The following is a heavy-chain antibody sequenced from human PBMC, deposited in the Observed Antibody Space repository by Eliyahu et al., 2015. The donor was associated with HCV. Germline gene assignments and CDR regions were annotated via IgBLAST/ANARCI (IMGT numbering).Heavy chain of an antibody. CDR1: GFTFSSYA. D-gene: IGHD2-15*01. V-gene: IGHV3-23*04. J-gene: IGHJ4*02. CDR2: ISGSGGST. Sequence: EVQLVESGGGLVQPGGSLRLSCAASGFTFSSYAMSWVRQAPGKGLEWVSAISGSGGSTYYADSVKGRFTISRDNSKNTLYLQMNSLRAEDTAVYYCAKYQTVVIGPPAADFDYWGQGTLVTVSS. CDR3: AKYQTVVIGPPAADFDY.